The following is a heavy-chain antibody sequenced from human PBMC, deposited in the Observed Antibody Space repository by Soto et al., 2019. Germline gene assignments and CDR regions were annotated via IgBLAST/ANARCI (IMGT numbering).Heavy chain of an antibody. CDR1: GFTFSSYS. CDR2: ISSSSSYI. CDR3: ARDGYCSGGSCYSDAFDI. Sequence: EVQLVESGGGLVKPGGSLRLSCAASGFTFSSYSMNWVRQAPGKGLEWVSSISSSSSYIYYADSVKGRFTISRDNAKNSLYLQMNSLRAEDTAVYYWARDGYCSGGSCYSDAFDIWGQGTMVTVSS. D-gene: IGHD2-15*01. J-gene: IGHJ3*02. V-gene: IGHV3-21*01.